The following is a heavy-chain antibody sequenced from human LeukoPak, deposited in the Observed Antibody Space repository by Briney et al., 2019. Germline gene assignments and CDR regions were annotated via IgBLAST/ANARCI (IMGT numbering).Heavy chain of an antibody. D-gene: IGHD2-15*01. CDR2: ITGRGEST. Sequence: PGGTLRLTCAASGFTFSSYGMNWVRQAPGKGLEWVSGITGRGESTYYADSVKGRFTVSRDNAKNSMYLQMNSLRVDDTAVYYCARPGLYCSGGTCYPFESWGQGTLVTVSS. V-gene: IGHV3-23*01. J-gene: IGHJ4*02. CDR1: GFTFSSYG. CDR3: ARPGLYCSGGTCYPFES.